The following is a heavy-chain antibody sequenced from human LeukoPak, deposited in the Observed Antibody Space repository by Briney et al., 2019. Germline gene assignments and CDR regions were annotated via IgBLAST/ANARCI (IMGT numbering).Heavy chain of an antibody. CDR2: IYYSGST. D-gene: IGHD1-1*01. Sequence: SETLSLTCTVSGGSISSSSYYWGWLRQPPGTGLEWIGSIYYSGSTYYNPSLKSRVTISVDTSKNRFSLKLSSVTAADTAVYYCARRVHPGRGWFDPWGQGTLVTVSS. CDR3: ARRVHPGRGWFDP. CDR1: GGSISSSSYY. J-gene: IGHJ5*02. V-gene: IGHV4-39*07.